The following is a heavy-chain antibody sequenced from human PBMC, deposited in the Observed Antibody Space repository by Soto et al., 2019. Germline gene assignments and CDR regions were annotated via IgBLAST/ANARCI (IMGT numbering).Heavy chain of an antibody. V-gene: IGHV4-59*08. Sequence: PSETLSLTCSVSGGSISSYYWSWIRQPPGKGLEWIGYIYYSGNTNYNPSLKSRVTISVDTSKNQFSLKLRSVTAADTAMYYCARQFIAAAGIDYWGQGTLVTVSS. CDR2: IYYSGNT. J-gene: IGHJ4*02. D-gene: IGHD6-13*01. CDR3: ARQFIAAAGIDY. CDR1: GGSISSYY.